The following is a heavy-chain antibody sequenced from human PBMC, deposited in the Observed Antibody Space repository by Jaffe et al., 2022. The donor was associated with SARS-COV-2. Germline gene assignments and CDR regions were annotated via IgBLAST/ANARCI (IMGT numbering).Heavy chain of an antibody. CDR3: TRDLRYSSGRIYYYYMDV. CDR1: GFTFGDYA. J-gene: IGHJ6*03. Sequence: EVQLVESGGGLVQPGRSLRLSCTASGFTFGDYAMSWFRQAPGKGLEWVGFIRSKAYGGTTEYAASVKGRFTISRDDSKSIAYLQMNSLKTEDTAVYYCTRDLRYSSGRIYYYYMDVWGKGTTVTVSS. CDR2: IRSKAYGGTT. V-gene: IGHV3-49*03. D-gene: IGHD6-19*01.